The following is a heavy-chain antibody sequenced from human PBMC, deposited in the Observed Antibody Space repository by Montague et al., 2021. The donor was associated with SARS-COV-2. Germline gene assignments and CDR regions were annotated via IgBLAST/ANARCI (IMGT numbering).Heavy chain of an antibody. J-gene: IGHJ4*02. D-gene: IGHD1-7*01. CDR2: IDWDDDK. CDR1: GFSLSTSGVG. V-gene: IGHV2-70*11. CDR3: ARETGTTVSLDY. Sequence: PALVKPTQTHTLTCTFSGFSLSTSGVGVGWIRQPPGKALEWLARIDWDDDKYYSTSLKARLTISKDTSKNQVVLTMTNMDPVDTATYYCARETGTTVSLDYWGQGTLVTVSS.